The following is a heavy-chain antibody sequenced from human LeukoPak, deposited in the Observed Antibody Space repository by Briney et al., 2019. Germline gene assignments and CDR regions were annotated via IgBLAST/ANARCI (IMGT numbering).Heavy chain of an antibody. V-gene: IGHV3-23*01. CDR2: ISGSGGST. Sequence: GGSLRPPCAASGFTFSSYAMSWVRQAPGKGLEWVSAISGSGGSTYHADSVKGRFTISRDNSKNTLYLQMNSLRAEDTAVYYCAKDLVHFDYWGQGTLVTVSS. CDR1: GFTFSSYA. D-gene: IGHD2-8*02. CDR3: AKDLVHFDY. J-gene: IGHJ4*02.